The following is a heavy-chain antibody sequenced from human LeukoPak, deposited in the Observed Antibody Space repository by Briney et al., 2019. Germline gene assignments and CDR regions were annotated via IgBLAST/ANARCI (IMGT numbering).Heavy chain of an antibody. CDR3: AKFAWSYYGSGSWTPYFDY. Sequence: GGSLRLSCAASGFTFSSYAMHWVRQAPGKGLEWVAVISYDGSNKYHADSVKGRFTISRDNSKNTLYLQMNSLRAEDTAVYYCAKFAWSYYGSGSWTPYFDYWGQGTLVTVSS. D-gene: IGHD3-10*01. J-gene: IGHJ4*02. CDR1: GFTFSSYA. V-gene: IGHV3-30-3*02. CDR2: ISYDGSNK.